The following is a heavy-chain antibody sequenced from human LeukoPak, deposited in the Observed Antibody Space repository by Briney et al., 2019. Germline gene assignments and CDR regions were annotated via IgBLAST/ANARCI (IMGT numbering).Heavy chain of an antibody. D-gene: IGHD3-22*01. V-gene: IGHV1-69*06. CDR1: GGTFSSYA. J-gene: IGHJ6*03. CDR2: IIPIFGTA. Sequence: GASVKVSCKASGGTFSSYAISWVRQAPGQGLEWMGGIIPIFGTANYAQKFQGRVTITADKSTSTACMELSSLRSEDTAVYYCASVHPPDYYDSSGYYYHYYYYMDVWGKGTTVTVSS. CDR3: ASVHPPDYYDSSGYYYHYYYYMDV.